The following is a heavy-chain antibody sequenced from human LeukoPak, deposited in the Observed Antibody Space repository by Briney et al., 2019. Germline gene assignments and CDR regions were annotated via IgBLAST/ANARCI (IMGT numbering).Heavy chain of an antibody. CDR3: AREGYDFSLDV. Sequence: SETLSLTCTYAFSSGSITSGSSYWAWIRQPPGKGLEWVGRISYGGTTNYNPSLESRVTISADTSRNQFSLKMTSVTAADTAVYYCAREGYDFSLDVWGKGTTVTVSS. CDR2: ISYGGTT. V-gene: IGHV4-39*02. CDR1: SGSITSGSSY. J-gene: IGHJ6*04. D-gene: IGHD3-3*01.